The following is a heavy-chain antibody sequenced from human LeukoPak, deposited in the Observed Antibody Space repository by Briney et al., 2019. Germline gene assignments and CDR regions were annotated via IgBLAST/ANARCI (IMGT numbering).Heavy chain of an antibody. CDR2: ISYDESNK. Sequence: GGSLRLSCAASGFTFSRYGMHWVRQAPGKGLEWVAVISYDESNKYYADSVKGRFTVSRDNSKNTLFLQMNSLRSEDTAEYYCAKSDGGIAAAGTLDYWGQGALVTVSS. J-gene: IGHJ4*02. CDR1: GFTFSRYG. V-gene: IGHV3-30*18. CDR3: AKSDGGIAAAGTLDY. D-gene: IGHD6-13*01.